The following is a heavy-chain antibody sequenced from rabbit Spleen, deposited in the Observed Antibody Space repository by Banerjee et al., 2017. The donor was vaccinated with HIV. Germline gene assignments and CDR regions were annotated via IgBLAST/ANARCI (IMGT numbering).Heavy chain of an antibody. CDR3: ARDGAGGSYFAL. J-gene: IGHJ4*01. Sequence: QEQLVESGGGLVQPGGSLKLSCKASGFDFSHYGVSWVRQAPGKGLEWIGYIDPIFSTTHYASWVNGRFTISRDIDQNTLYLQLNSLTAADTATYFCARDGAGGSYFALWGPGTLVTVS. CDR1: GFDFSHYG. V-gene: IGHV1S47*01. CDR2: IDPIFSTT. D-gene: IGHD8-1*01.